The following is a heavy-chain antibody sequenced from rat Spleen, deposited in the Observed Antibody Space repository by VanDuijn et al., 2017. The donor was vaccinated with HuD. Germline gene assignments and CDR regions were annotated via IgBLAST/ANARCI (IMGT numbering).Heavy chain of an antibody. Sequence: EVQLVESGGGLVQPGRSLKLSCAASGFTFSNYYMAWVRQAPTKGLEWVAYISTGGGSTYYRDAVKGRFTISRDNAKSTLYLQMDSLRSEDTATYYCARLQVDYGYNDYWGQGVMVTVSS. D-gene: IGHD1-9*01. V-gene: IGHV5-27*01. J-gene: IGHJ2*01. CDR3: ARLQVDYGYNDY. CDR1: GFTFSNYY. CDR2: ISTGGGST.